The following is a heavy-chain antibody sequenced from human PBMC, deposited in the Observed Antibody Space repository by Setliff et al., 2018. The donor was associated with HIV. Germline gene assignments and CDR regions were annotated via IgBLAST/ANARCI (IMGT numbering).Heavy chain of an antibody. CDR1: GFTFTNFA. J-gene: IGHJ4*02. CDR2: ISDTSDT. Sequence: RLSCAASGFTFTNFAMSWVRQAPGKGLEWVSGISDTSDTYYADSVKGRFTISRDNSKNTLSLQMNSLGAEDTAVYYCANRLRGYNKWYYFDYWGQGTLVTVSS. V-gene: IGHV3-23*01. D-gene: IGHD1-1*01. CDR3: ANRLRGYNKWYYFDY.